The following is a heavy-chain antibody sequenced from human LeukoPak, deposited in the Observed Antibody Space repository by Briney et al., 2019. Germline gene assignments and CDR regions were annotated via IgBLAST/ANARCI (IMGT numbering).Heavy chain of an antibody. CDR2: IYYSGST. J-gene: IGHJ4*02. V-gene: IGHV4-59*12. CDR1: GGSISSYY. D-gene: IGHD1-20*01. CDR3: ARTTDSIIGTTGTFDY. Sequence: SETLSLTCTVSGGSISSYYWNWIRQPPGKGLEWIRYIYYSGSTNYNPALKSRVTISLDTSKNQISLKLSSVTAADTAVYYCARTTDSIIGTTGTFDYWGQGTLVTVSS.